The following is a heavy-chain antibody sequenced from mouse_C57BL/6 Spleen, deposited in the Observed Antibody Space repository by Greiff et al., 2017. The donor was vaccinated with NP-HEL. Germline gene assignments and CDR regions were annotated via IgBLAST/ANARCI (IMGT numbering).Heavy chain of an antibody. CDR3: ARSGFITTRAMDY. D-gene: IGHD1-1*01. J-gene: IGHJ4*01. V-gene: IGHV1-50*01. Sequence: QVQLQQPGAELVKPGASVKLSCKASGYTFTSYWMQWVKQRPGQGLEWIGEIDPSDSYTNYNQKFKGKATLTVDTSSSTAYMQLSSLTSEDSAVYYCARSGFITTRAMDYWGQGTSVTVSS. CDR1: GYTFTSYW. CDR2: IDPSDSYT.